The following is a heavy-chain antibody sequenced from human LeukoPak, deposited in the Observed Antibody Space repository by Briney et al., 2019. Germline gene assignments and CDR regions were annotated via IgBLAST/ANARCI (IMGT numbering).Heavy chain of an antibody. Sequence: GGSLRLSCAASGFTFDDYAMHWVRQAPGKGLEWVAFIRYDGSNKCYADSVKGRFTISRDNSKNTVYLQMNSLRAEDTAMYNCAKDDSSAMDVWGKGTTVTVSS. J-gene: IGHJ6*04. CDR1: GFTFDDYA. V-gene: IGHV3-30*02. CDR2: IRYDGSNK. D-gene: IGHD3-22*01. CDR3: AKDDSSAMDV.